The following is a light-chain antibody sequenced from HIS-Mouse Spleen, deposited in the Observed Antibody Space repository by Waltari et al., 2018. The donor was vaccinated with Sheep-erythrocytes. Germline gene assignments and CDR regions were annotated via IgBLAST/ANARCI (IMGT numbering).Light chain of an antibody. J-gene: IGLJ3*02. CDR2: EGS. Sequence: SALTQPAPVSGSPGQSITISCTGTSSDVGSDNLVSWYQQSPGKAPKLMIYEGSKRPSGVSNRFSGSKSGNTAYLKISGLQAEDEADYYCCSYAGSSSWVFGGGTKLTVL. CDR3: CSYAGSSSWV. V-gene: IGLV2-23*01. CDR1: SSDVGSDNL.